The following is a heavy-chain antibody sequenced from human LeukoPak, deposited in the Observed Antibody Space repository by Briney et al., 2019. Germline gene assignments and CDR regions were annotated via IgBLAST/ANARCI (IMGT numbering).Heavy chain of an antibody. CDR1: EFSVGSNY. D-gene: IGHD6-19*01. J-gene: IGHJ5*02. Sequence: GGSLRLSCAASEFSVGSNYMTWVRQAPGKGLEWVSLIYSGGSTYYADSVKGRFTISRDNSKNTLYLQMNSLRAEDTAVYYCARAAAVTGASRDNWFDPWGQGSLVTVSS. V-gene: IGHV3-66*01. CDR2: IYSGGST. CDR3: ARAAAVTGASRDNWFDP.